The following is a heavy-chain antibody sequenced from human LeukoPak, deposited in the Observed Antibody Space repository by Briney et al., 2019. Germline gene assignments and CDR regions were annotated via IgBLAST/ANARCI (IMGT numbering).Heavy chain of an antibody. CDR2: ILYNGSNK. CDR1: GFTFSSSG. Sequence: GGSLRLSCAASGFTFSSSGMHWVRQAPGKGLEWVAVILYNGSNKYYADSVNGRFTISRDNSKNTLYLQMSSLRVEDTAVYYCARAGGYCSGGSCYRGYSWFDPWGQGTLVTVSS. J-gene: IGHJ5*02. D-gene: IGHD2-15*01. CDR3: ARAGGYCSGGSCYRGYSWFDP. V-gene: IGHV3-33*01.